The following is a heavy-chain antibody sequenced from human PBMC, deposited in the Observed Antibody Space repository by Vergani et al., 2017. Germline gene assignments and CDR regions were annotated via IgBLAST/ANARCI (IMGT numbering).Heavy chain of an antibody. J-gene: IGHJ6*02. CDR2: INWNGGST. V-gene: IGHV3-20*04. CDR3: AKAVYSGSYSGYYYGMDV. D-gene: IGHD3-10*01. CDR1: GFRIRNFG. Sequence: VQLVESGGGVVQPGGSLRLSCAASGFRIRNFGVHWVRQAPGRGLEWVSGINWNGGSTGYADSVKGRFTISRDNAKNSLYLQMNSLRAEDTALYYCAKAVYSGSYSGYYYGMDVWGQGTTVTVSS.